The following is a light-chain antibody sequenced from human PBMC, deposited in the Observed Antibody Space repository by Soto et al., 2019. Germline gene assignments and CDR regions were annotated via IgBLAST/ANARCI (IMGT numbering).Light chain of an antibody. J-gene: IGKJ1*01. CDR2: AAS. CDR1: QAISIY. V-gene: IGKV1-27*01. CDR3: QTYNSAPPT. Sequence: DIQMTQSPSSLSTSVGDRVTITCRASQAISIYLAWYQQKPGKVPKLLIYAASTFQSGVPSRFSGSGSVTDFTLTISSLQPEDVATDDCQTYNSAPPTFGQRTKVEIK.